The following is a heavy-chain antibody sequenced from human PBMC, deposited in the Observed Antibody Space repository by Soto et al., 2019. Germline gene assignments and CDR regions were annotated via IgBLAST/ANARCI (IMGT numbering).Heavy chain of an antibody. Sequence: QVQLVESGGGVVQPGRSLRLSCAASGFTFSSYDIHWVRQAPGKGLEWVAVISYDGSNKSYVDSVQGRFTISRDNSQNTPDLQMNRLRTEDTAVYYCAKAPHCSGGSCYLCDYWGQGTLVTVSS. D-gene: IGHD2-15*01. V-gene: IGHV3-30*18. CDR2: ISYDGSNK. CDR3: AKAPHCSGGSCYLCDY. J-gene: IGHJ4*02. CDR1: GFTFSSYD.